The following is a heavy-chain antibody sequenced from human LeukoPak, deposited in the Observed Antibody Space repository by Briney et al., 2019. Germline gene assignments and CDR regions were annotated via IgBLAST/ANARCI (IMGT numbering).Heavy chain of an antibody. D-gene: IGHD3-22*01. J-gene: IGHJ6*03. Sequence: QTGGSLRLSCAASGFTFSSYGMHWVRQAPGKGLEWVAVISYDGSNKYYADSVKGRFTISRDNSKNTLYLQMNSLRAGDTAVYYCAKGSKLVVITRDHYMAVWGKGTTVTISS. CDR1: GFTFSSYG. V-gene: IGHV3-30*18. CDR3: AKGSKLVVITRDHYMAV. CDR2: ISYDGSNK.